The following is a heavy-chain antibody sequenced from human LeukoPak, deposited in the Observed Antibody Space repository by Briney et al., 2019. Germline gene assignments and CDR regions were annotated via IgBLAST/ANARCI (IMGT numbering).Heavy chain of an antibody. D-gene: IGHD3-22*01. J-gene: IGHJ2*01. V-gene: IGHV3-23*01. CDR1: GFTFSSYV. Sequence: GGSLRLSCAASGFTFSSYVMSWVRQAPGKGLEWVSAISGSGGSTYYADSVNGRFTISRDNSKNTLYLQMNSLRAEDTAVYYCAKDSSPYYYDSSGYYAYWYFDLWGRGTLVTVSS. CDR2: ISGSGGST. CDR3: AKDSSPYYYDSSGYYAYWYFDL.